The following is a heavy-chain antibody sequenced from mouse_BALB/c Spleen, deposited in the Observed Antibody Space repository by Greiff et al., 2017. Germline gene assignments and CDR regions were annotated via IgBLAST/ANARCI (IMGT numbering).Heavy chain of an antibody. CDR2: ISSGGSYT. V-gene: IGHV5-6*01. J-gene: IGHJ4*01. CDR3: ARHDLPPYAMDY. Sequence: EVKLMESGGDLVKPGGSLKLSCAASGFTFSSYGMSWVRQTPDKRLEWVATISSGGSYTYYPDSVKGRFTISRDNAKNTLYLQMSSLKSEDTAMYYCARHDLPPYAMDYWGQGTSVTVSS. CDR1: GFTFSSYG.